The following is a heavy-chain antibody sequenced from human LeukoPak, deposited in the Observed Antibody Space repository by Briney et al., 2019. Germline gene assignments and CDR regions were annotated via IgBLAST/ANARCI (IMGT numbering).Heavy chain of an antibody. CDR1: GFTFSSYA. CDR2: ISVSGGST. CDR3: AKGDYYDSTDLDY. J-gene: IGHJ4*02. D-gene: IGHD3-22*01. Sequence: PGGSLRLSCAASGFTFSSYAMSWVRQAPGKGLEWVPAISVSGGSTYYADSVKGRFTISRDNSKNTLYLQMNSLRAEDTAVYYCAKGDYYDSTDLDYWGQGTLVTVSS. V-gene: IGHV3-23*01.